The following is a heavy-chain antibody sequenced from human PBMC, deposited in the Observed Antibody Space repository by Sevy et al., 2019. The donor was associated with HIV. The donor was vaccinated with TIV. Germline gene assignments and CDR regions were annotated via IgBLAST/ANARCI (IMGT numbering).Heavy chain of an antibody. J-gene: IGHJ4*02. CDR3: ARVTDYGSGNYKDY. V-gene: IGHV1-2*02. Sequence: ASVKVSCKASGYTFTGYYLYWVRQAPGQGLEWIGWINPDSGGTNYAQKYDGRVTMTRDTSISTAYMELRRLRSDDTAVYYCARVTDYGSGNYKDYWGQGTQVTVSS. CDR1: GYTFTGYY. D-gene: IGHD3-10*01. CDR2: INPDSGGT.